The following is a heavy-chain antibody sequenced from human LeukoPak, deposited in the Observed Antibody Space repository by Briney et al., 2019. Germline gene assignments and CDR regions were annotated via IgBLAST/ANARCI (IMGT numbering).Heavy chain of an antibody. Sequence: GGSLRLSCAASGFTFSNAWMSWVRQAPGKGLEWVGRIKSKTDGGTSDYAAPVKGRFTISRDDSKNTLYLQMNSLRAEDTAVYYCARAKPKNMVRGLIMRRESRYYFDYWGQGTLVTVSS. CDR1: GFTFSNAW. D-gene: IGHD3-10*01. CDR3: ARAKPKNMVRGLIMRRESRYYFDY. CDR2: IKSKTDGGTS. J-gene: IGHJ4*02. V-gene: IGHV3-15*01.